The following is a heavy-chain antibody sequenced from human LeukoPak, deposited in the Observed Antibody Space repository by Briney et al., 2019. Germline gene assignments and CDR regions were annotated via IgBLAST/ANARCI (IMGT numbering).Heavy chain of an antibody. Sequence: ASVKVSCKVSGYTLTELSMHWVRQAPGKGLELMGGFDPEDGETIYAQKFQGRVTMTEDTSTDTAYMELSSLRSEDTAVYYCATDREGLMGVYFDYWGQGTLVTVSS. CDR3: ATDREGLMGVYFDY. CDR1: GYTLTELS. CDR2: FDPEDGET. J-gene: IGHJ4*02. V-gene: IGHV1-24*01. D-gene: IGHD3-16*01.